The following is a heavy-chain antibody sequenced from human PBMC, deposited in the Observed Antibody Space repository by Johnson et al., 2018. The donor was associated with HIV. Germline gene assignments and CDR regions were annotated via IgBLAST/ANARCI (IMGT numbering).Heavy chain of an antibody. J-gene: IGHJ3*02. CDR2: IRYDGSNK. Sequence: MQLVESGGGVVQPGGSLRLSCAASGFTFSSYGMHWVRQAPGKGLEWVAFIRYDGSNKYYADSVKGRFTISRDNSKNTLYLQMNSLRAEDTAVYYCAKGFFELDDAFDIWGQGTMVTVSS. V-gene: IGHV3-30*02. CDR3: AKGFFELDDAFDI. CDR1: GFTFSSYG. D-gene: IGHD3/OR15-3a*01.